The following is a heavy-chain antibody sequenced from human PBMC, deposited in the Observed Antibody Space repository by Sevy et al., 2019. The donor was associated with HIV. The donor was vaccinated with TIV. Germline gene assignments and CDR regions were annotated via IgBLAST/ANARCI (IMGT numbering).Heavy chain of an antibody. CDR2: IYHSGST. CDR1: GYSISSGYY. Sequence: SETLSLTCAVSGYSISSGYYWGWIRQPPGKGLEWIGSIYHSGSTYYNPSLKSRVTISVDTSKNQFSLKLSSVTAADTAVYYCARGLWASFDYWGQGTLVTVSS. J-gene: IGHJ4*02. V-gene: IGHV4-38-2*01. CDR3: ARGLWASFDY. D-gene: IGHD5-12*01.